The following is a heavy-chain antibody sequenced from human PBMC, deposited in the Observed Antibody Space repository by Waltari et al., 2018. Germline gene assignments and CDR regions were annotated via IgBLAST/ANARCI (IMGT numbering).Heavy chain of an antibody. V-gene: IGHV3-48*01. CDR3: VRDHAYAFDF. Sequence: EVQLVESGGDLVQPGGSLRLSCSASGFTFSAYTMNWVRQAPGKGREWVSYIRTGSSPTYYADSVKGRFTISRDNAKNSLYLQMSSLRAEDTALYYCVRDHAYAFDFWGQGTMVTVPS. CDR2: IRTGSSPT. CDR1: GFTFSAYT. J-gene: IGHJ3*01.